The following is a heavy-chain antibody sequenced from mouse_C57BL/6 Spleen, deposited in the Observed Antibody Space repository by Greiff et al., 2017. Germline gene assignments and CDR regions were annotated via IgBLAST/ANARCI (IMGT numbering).Heavy chain of an antibody. CDR2: IYPSDSET. Sequence: QVQLQQPGAELVRPGSSVKLSCKASGYTFTSYWMAWVKQRPGQGLEWIGNIYPSDSETHYNQKFKDKATLTVDKSSSTAYMQLSSLTSEDSAVYYCARGSYDYYFDYWGQGTTLTVSS. CDR3: ARGSYDYYFDY. D-gene: IGHD2-4*01. CDR1: GYTFTSYW. V-gene: IGHV1-61*01. J-gene: IGHJ2*01.